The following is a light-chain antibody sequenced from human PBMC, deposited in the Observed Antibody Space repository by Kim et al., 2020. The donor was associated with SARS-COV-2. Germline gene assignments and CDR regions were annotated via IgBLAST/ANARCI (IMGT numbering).Light chain of an antibody. J-gene: IGKJ2*01. CDR3: QQYGTLPYT. CDR2: ATS. V-gene: IGKV3-20*01. Sequence: LSPGERATPSCRASQSVSSSYFAWGQQKPGQAPRLLIDATSSRATGIPDRFSGAGSGTDFTLTISRLEPEDFAVYYCQQYGTLPYTFGQGTKLEI. CDR1: QSVSSSY.